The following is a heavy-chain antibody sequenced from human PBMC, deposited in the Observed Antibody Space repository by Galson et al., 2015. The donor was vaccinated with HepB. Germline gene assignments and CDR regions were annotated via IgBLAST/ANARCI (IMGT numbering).Heavy chain of an antibody. CDR2: ISYDGSNK. CDR1: GFTFSSYA. J-gene: IGHJ6*02. V-gene: IGHV3-30*04. D-gene: IGHD6-19*01. CDR3: ARSSGWAKYYYYGMDV. Sequence: SLRLSCAASGFTFSSYAMHWVRQAPGKGLEWVAVISYDGSNKYYADSVKGRFTISRDNSKNTLYLQMNSLRAEDTAVYYCARSSGWAKYYYYGMDVWGQGTTVTVSS.